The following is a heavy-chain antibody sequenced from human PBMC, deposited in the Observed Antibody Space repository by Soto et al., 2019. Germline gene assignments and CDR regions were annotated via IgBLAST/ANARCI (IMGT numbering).Heavy chain of an antibody. V-gene: IGHV3-33*01. CDR3: ARDVLTAVAGSVNWFNP. D-gene: IGHD6-19*01. CDR1: GFSLRTYG. J-gene: IGHJ5*02. Sequence: ESGGGVAQSGRSLTLSCAASGFSLRTYGMHWLRRAPGKGLEWVAFIWYDGTKKFYANSVKGRSTISKDNSNNILYLQMSGLRAEDTAVYYCARDVLTAVAGSVNWFNPWGQGTLVTVSS. CDR2: IWYDGTKK.